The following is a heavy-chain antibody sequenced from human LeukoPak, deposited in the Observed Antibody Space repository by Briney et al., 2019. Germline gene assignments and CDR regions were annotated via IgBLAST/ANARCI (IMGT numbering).Heavy chain of an antibody. CDR3: ARPMRNAFDI. Sequence: SETLSLTCTVSGGSVSSGDYYWSWIRQPPGKGLEWIGYFYYSGSAYYNPSLKSRVTISVDTSKNQFSLKLSSVTAADTAVYYCARPMRNAFDIWGQGTMVTVSS. V-gene: IGHV4-30-4*01. CDR2: FYYSGSA. CDR1: GGSVSSGDYY. J-gene: IGHJ3*02.